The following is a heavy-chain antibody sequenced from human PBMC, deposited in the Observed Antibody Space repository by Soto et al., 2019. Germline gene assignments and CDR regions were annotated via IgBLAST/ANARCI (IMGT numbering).Heavy chain of an antibody. D-gene: IGHD4-17*01. J-gene: IGHJ5*02. CDR3: ARAAGAVTTRDRAWFDP. CDR1: GGSFSGYY. V-gene: IGHV4-34*01. CDR2: INHSGST. Sequence: QVQLQQWGAGLLKPSETLSLTCAVYGGSFSGYYWSWIRQPPGKGLEWIGEINHSGSTNYNPSLKSRVTISVDTSKNQFSLKLSSVTAADTAVYYCARAAGAVTTRDRAWFDPWGQGTLVTVSS.